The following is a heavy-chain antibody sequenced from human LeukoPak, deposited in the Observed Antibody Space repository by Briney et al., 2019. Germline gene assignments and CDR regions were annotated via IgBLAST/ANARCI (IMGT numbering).Heavy chain of an antibody. Sequence: SETLSLTCTVSGGSISSSSYYWGWIRQPPGKGLEWIGSIYYSGSTNYNPSLKSRVTISVDTSKNQFSLKLSSVTAADTAVYYCARDLLNWFDPWGQGTLVTVSS. V-gene: IGHV4-39*07. CDR2: IYYSGST. J-gene: IGHJ5*02. CDR3: ARDLLNWFDP. CDR1: GGSISSSSYY.